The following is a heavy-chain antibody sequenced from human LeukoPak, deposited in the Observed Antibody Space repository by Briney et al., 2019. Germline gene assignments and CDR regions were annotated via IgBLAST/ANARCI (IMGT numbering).Heavy chain of an antibody. CDR2: IYYSGST. CDR1: GDSISSGDYY. Sequence: NPSQTLSLTCTVSGDSISSGDYYWSWIRQPPGKGLEWIGYIYYSGSTNYNPSLKSRVTISVDTSKNQFSLKLSSVTAADTAVYYCARWPGGELRYFDYWGQGTLVTVSS. J-gene: IGHJ4*02. CDR3: ARWPGGELRYFDY. V-gene: IGHV4-61*08. D-gene: IGHD1-26*01.